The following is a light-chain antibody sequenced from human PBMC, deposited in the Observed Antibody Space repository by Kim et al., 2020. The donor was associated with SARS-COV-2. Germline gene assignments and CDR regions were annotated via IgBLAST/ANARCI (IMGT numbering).Light chain of an antibody. V-gene: IGKV3-11*01. J-gene: IGKJ4*01. CDR1: HIVANH. CDR3: QQRSMWPQT. Sequence: SLYPGDRATLSCRASHIVANHVAWYQQKPGQAPRLLIYDASNRATGIPARISGSVSGTDFTLTISSLEPEDFAVYYCQQRSMWPQTFGGGTKVEI. CDR2: DAS.